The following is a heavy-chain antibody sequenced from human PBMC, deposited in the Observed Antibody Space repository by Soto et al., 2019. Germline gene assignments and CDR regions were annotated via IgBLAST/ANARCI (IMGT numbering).Heavy chain of an antibody. CDR2: ISGSGGST. CDR3: AKGAVLLWFGETPAYYYYMDV. J-gene: IGHJ6*03. D-gene: IGHD3-10*01. Sequence: GGSLRLSCAASGFTFSSYAMSWVRQAPGKGLEWVSAISGSGGSTYYADSVKGRFTISRDNSKNTLYLQMNSLRAEDTAVYYCAKGAVLLWFGETPAYYYYMDVWGKGTTVTVSS. V-gene: IGHV3-23*01. CDR1: GFTFSSYA.